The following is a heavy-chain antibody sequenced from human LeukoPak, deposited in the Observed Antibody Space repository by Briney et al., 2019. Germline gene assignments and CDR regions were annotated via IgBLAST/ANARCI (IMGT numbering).Heavy chain of an antibody. CDR1: GFTFSSYG. CDR3: ARPNYGSGTPYFDY. D-gene: IGHD3-10*01. V-gene: IGHV3-33*01. J-gene: IGHJ4*02. Sequence: PGGSLRLSCAASGFTFSSYGMHWVRQAPGKGLEWVAVIWYDGSNKYYADSVKGRFTISRDNSKNTLYLQMNSLRAEGTAVYYCARPNYGSGTPYFDYWGQGTLVTVSS. CDR2: IWYDGSNK.